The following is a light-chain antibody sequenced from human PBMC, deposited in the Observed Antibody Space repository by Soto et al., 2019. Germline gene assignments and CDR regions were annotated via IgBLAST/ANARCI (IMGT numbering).Light chain of an antibody. J-gene: IGKJ2*01. CDR3: QQYHNWPPQYT. CDR1: QPVASN. V-gene: IGKV3-15*01. CDR2: GAS. Sequence: EMTQSPATLSVSPGERATLSCRASQPVASNIAWYQQKPGQAPRLLIRGASTRATGVSARFSGAGSGTEFTLTISSLPSEDFAVYYCQQYHNWPPQYTFGQGTRLQIK.